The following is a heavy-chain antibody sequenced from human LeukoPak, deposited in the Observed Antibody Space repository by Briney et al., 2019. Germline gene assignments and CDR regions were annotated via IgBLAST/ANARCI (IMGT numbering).Heavy chain of an antibody. D-gene: IGHD3-22*01. J-gene: IGHJ6*02. CDR2: IYYSGST. Sequence: SETLSLTCTVSGGSISSGGYYWSWIRQHPGKGLEWIGYIYYSGSTYYNPSLKGRVTISVDTSKNQFSLKLSSVTAADTAVYYCARDTQYYYDSSGYSLYGMDVWGQGTTVTVSS. CDR1: GGSISSGGYY. V-gene: IGHV4-31*03. CDR3: ARDTQYYYDSSGYSLYGMDV.